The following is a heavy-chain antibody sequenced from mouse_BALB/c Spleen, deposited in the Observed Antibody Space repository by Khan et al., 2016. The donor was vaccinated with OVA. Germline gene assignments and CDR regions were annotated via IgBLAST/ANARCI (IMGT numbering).Heavy chain of an antibody. V-gene: IGHV1S81*02. Sequence: VQLQQSGAELVNPGASVNLSCKASGYTLTSYWMHWVKQRPGQGLEWIGEINPSNGRTNYNEKFKSKATLTVDKSSSTAYMQLSSPTSEDSAVYYCARLLISFDYWGQGTTLTVSS. CDR2: INPSNGRT. CDR3: ARLLISFDY. CDR1: GYTLTSYW. D-gene: IGHD2-1*01. J-gene: IGHJ2*01.